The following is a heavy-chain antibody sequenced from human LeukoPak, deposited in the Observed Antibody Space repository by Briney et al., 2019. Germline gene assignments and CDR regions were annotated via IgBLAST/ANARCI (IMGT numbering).Heavy chain of an antibody. J-gene: IGHJ5*02. CDR2: INPSGGST. V-gene: IGHV1-46*01. Sequence: ASVTVSFKASGYTFTIYYMHWVRQAPGQGLEWMGIINPSGGSTSYAQKFQGRVTMTRDTSTSTVYMELSSLRSEDTAVYYCARDGGGQLVRNWFDHWGQGTLVTVSS. CDR3: ARDGGGQLVRNWFDH. CDR1: GYTFTIYY. D-gene: IGHD6-6*01.